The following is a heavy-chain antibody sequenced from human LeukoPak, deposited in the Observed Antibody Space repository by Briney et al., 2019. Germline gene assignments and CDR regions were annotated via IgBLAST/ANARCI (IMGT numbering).Heavy chain of an antibody. V-gene: IGHV3-7*04. D-gene: IGHD5-24*01. Sequence: GGSLRLSCAVSGFTFSSYWMTWVRQAPGKELEWVANIKQDGSKKSYVDSVKGRFTISRDNAKNSLYLQMNSLRAEDTAIYYCTRVGYIDEGIDYWGQGTLVTVSS. CDR3: TRVGYIDEGIDY. CDR2: IKQDGSKK. CDR1: GFTFSSYW. J-gene: IGHJ4*02.